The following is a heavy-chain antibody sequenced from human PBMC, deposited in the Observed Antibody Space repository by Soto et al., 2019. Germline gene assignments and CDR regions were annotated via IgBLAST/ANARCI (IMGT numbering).Heavy chain of an antibody. Sequence: GASVKVSCKASGDTFSFYTISWVRQAPGQGLEWMVWISAYNGNTNYAQKLQGRVTMTTDTSTSTAYMELRSLRSDDTSVYYCARDKSGRIAVAGNWFDPWGQGTLVTVSS. J-gene: IGHJ5*02. CDR1: GDTFSFYT. V-gene: IGHV1-18*01. CDR2: ISAYNGNT. D-gene: IGHD6-19*01. CDR3: ARDKSGRIAVAGNWFDP.